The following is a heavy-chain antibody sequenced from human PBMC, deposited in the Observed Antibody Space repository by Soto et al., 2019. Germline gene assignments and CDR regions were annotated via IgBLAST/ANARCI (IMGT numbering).Heavy chain of an antibody. D-gene: IGHD3-3*01. CDR3: ARVGEIFGPTQGMDV. CDR1: GGSISSYY. CDR2: IYTSGST. J-gene: IGHJ6*02. V-gene: IGHV4-4*07. Sequence: PSETLSLTCTVSGGSISSYYWSWIRQPAGKGLEWIGRIYTSGSTNYNPSLKSRVTMSVDTSKNQFSLKLSSVTAADTAVYYCARVGEIFGPTQGMDVWGQGTTVTVSS.